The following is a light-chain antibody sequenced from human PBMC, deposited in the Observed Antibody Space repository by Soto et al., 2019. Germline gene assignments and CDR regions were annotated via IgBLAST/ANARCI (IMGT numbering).Light chain of an antibody. J-gene: IGLJ2*01. CDR3: SSYTSTSTVL. CDR2: DVS. V-gene: IGLV2-14*01. CDR1: SSDVGGYNY. Sequence: QSALTQPASVSGSPGQSITMSCTGTSSDVGGYNYVSWYQQHPGKAPKLMIYDVSDRPSGVSNRFSGSKSGNTASLTISGLQAEDEADYYCSSYTSTSTVLFGGGTKLTFL.